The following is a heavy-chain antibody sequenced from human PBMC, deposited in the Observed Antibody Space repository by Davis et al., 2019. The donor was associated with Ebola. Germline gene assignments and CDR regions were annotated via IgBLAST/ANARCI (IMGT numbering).Heavy chain of an antibody. J-gene: IGHJ4*02. CDR1: GFSLSNAGLG. CDR2: IVSNDEK. V-gene: IGHV2-26*01. CDR3: ARMRGVRERYSYGHDFDY. Sequence: PSETLTLTCTVSGFSLSNAGLGVAWIRQPPGKAPECLAQIVSNDEKYYRSSLKRRLTISKDTSKSQVVLMMTNMDPLDTATYYCARMRGVRERYSYGHDFDYWGQGILVSVSS. D-gene: IGHD5-18*01.